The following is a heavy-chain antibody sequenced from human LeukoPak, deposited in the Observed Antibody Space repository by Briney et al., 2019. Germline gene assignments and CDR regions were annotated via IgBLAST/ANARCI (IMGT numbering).Heavy chain of an antibody. CDR1: GGTFSSYA. J-gene: IGHJ4*02. CDR2: IIPIFGTA. D-gene: IGHD2-21*01. V-gene: IGHV1-69*13. CDR3: ARGQVVVIAPFDY. Sequence: SVKVSCKASGGTFSSYAISWARQAPGQGLEWMGGIIPIFGTANYAQKFQGRVTITADESTSTAYMELSSLRPEDTAVYYCARGQVVVIAPFDYWGQGTLVTVSS.